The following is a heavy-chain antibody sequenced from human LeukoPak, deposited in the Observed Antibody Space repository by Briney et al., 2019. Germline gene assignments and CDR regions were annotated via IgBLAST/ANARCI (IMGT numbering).Heavy chain of an antibody. CDR3: AKGGYYGGNSRYFDY. V-gene: IGHV3-30*02. Sequence: GGSLRLSCAASGFMFSSYGMHWVRQAPGKGLEWVAFIRYDGSNKYYADSVKGRFTISRDDSKNTLYLQMNSLRAEDTAVYYCAKGGYYGGNSRYFDYWGQGTLVTVSS. D-gene: IGHD4-23*01. CDR2: IRYDGSNK. J-gene: IGHJ4*02. CDR1: GFMFSSYG.